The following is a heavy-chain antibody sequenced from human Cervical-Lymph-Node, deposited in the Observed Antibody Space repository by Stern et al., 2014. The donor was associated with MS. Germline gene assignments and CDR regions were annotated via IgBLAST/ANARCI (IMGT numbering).Heavy chain of an antibody. V-gene: IGHV2-5*02. D-gene: IGHD4-17*01. Sequence: QVTLKESGPTLVKPTQTLTLTCTFSGFSLSTDRVGVGWIRQPPGKALEWLALIFWDDDKRYSPSLKNRLTITKDTSKNQVVLTMTKMDPVDTATYYCARSYGDYGGFLLGYWGQGALVTVSS. CDR1: GFSLSTDRVG. CDR2: IFWDDDK. CDR3: ARSYGDYGGFLLGY. J-gene: IGHJ4*02.